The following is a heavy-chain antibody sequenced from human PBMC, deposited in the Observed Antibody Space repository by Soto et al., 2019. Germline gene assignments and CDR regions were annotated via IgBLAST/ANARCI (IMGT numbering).Heavy chain of an antibody. J-gene: IGHJ6*03. D-gene: IGHD2-2*01. CDR3: ARHSLYCSSTSCYAAYYYMDV. CDR2: IYPGDSDT. CDR1: GYSFTSYW. Sequence: GESLKISCKGSGYSFTSYWIGWVRQMPGKGLEWMGIIYPGDSDTRYSPSFQGQVTISADKSISTAYLQWSSLKASDTAMYYCARHSLYCSSTSCYAAYYYMDVWGKGTTVTVSS. V-gene: IGHV5-51*01.